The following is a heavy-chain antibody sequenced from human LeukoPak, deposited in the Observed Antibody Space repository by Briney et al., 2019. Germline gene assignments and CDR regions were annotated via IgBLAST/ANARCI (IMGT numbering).Heavy chain of an antibody. D-gene: IGHD3-10*01. Sequence: GGSLRLSCAASGFTFSSYSMNWVRQAPGKGLEWVSSISSSSSYIYYADSVKGRFTISRDNAKNSLYLQMNSLRAEDTAVYYCERETMVRGVKGGFDYWGQGNLVTVSS. CDR3: ERETMVRGVKGGFDY. CDR2: ISSSSSYI. V-gene: IGHV3-21*01. J-gene: IGHJ4*02. CDR1: GFTFSSYS.